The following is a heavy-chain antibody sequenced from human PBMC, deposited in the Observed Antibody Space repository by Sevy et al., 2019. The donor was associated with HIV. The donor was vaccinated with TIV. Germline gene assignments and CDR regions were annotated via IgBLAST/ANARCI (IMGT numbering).Heavy chain of an antibody. CDR2: INPNSGGT. CDR1: GYTITGYY. Sequence: ASVKVSCKASGYTITGYYMHWVRQAPGQGLEWMGRINPNSGGTNYAQKFQGRVTMSRDTSISTAYMELSTLKSDDTAVYYCARDNGYSYGYIGVVDYWGQGTLVTVSS. V-gene: IGHV1-2*06. J-gene: IGHJ4*02. CDR3: ARDNGYSYGYIGVVDY. D-gene: IGHD5-18*01.